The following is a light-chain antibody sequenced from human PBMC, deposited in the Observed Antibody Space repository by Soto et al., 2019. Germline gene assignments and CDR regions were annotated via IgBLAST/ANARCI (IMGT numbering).Light chain of an antibody. CDR3: QQRGSWPWT. CDR1: QSVSSS. J-gene: IGKJ1*01. Sequence: EIVLTQSPATLSLSPGERATLSCMASQSVSSSLAWYQQKPGQAPRLLIYDASNRATGIPARFSGSGSGTDFTLTISSLEPEDFAIYYCQQRGSWPWTFGQGTKVDIK. CDR2: DAS. V-gene: IGKV3-11*01.